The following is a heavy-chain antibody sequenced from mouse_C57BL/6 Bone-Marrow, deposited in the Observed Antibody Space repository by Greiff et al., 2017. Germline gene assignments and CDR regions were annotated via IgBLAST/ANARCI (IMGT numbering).Heavy chain of an antibody. D-gene: IGHD2-2*01. CDR3: SRGDGYDGAWFAY. V-gene: IGHV1-26*01. J-gene: IGHJ3*01. CDR1: GYTFTDYY. CDR2: INPNNGGT. Sequence: EVQLQQSGPELVKPGASVKISCKASGYTFTDYYMHWVKQSHGKSLEWIGDINPNNGGTSYNQKFKGKATLTVDKSSSTAYMELRSLTSEDSAVYYRSRGDGYDGAWFAYWGQGTLVTVSA.